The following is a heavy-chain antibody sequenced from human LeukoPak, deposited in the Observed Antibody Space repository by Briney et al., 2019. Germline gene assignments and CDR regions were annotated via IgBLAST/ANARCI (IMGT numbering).Heavy chain of an antibody. CDR3: AKNGRWQAYYFDY. Sequence: PGGSLRLSCAASGFTFSGYAMSWVRQAPAKGLEWVSSISGGGGNTYYADSVKGRFTISRDNSKNTLYLQMNSLRAEDTAVYYCAKNGRWQAYYFDYWGQGTLVTVSS. CDR2: ISGGGGNT. D-gene: IGHD4-23*01. J-gene: IGHJ4*02. V-gene: IGHV3-23*01. CDR1: GFTFSGYA.